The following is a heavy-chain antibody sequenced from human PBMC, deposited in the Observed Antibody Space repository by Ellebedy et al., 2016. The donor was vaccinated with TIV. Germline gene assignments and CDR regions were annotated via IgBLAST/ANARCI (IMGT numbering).Heavy chain of an antibody. D-gene: IGHD3-10*01. Sequence: PGGSLRLSCAASGFTFRSYWMSWVRQAPGKGLEWVANIKQDGSAKFYRDSVKGRFTISRDNAKSSLYLQMNSLRAEDTAVYYCASGSMVRGIKANYYGMDVWGQGTTVTVSS. CDR3: ASGSMVRGIKANYYGMDV. J-gene: IGHJ6*02. CDR2: IKQDGSAK. V-gene: IGHV3-7*01. CDR1: GFTFRSYW.